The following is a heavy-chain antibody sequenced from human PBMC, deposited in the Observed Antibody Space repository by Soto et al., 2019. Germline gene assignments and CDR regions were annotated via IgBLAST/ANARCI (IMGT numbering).Heavy chain of an antibody. CDR3: ARPVYYYDSSGYPY. CDR2: IKQDGSEK. Sequence: PGGSLRLSCAASGFTFSSYWVSWVRQAPGKGLEWVANIKQDGSEKYYVDSVKGRFTISRDNAKNSLYLQMNSLRAEDTAVYYCARPVYYYDSSGYPYWGQGTRVTVSS. CDR1: GFTFSSYW. V-gene: IGHV3-7*01. J-gene: IGHJ4*02. D-gene: IGHD3-22*01.